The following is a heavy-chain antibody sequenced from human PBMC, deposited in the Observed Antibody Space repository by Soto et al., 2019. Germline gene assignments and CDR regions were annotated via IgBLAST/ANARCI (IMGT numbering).Heavy chain of an antibody. CDR1: GGSFRGFY. Sequence: SETLSLTCAVSGGSFRGFYWTWIRQFPGKGLEWIAYTSCTGNTNYNPSLQDRVSISVDTSKNHFSLKLISVTAADTGTYYCARERSFMRPTGWFEPWGQGTQVTVSS. J-gene: IGHJ5*02. D-gene: IGHD6-19*01. CDR2: TSCTGNT. V-gene: IGHV4-59*12. CDR3: ARERSFMRPTGWFEP.